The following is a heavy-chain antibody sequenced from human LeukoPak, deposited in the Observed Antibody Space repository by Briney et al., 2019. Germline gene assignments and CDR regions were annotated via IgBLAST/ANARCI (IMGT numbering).Heavy chain of an antibody. V-gene: IGHV3-7*01. Sequence: GGSLRLSCAASGFTFSSYWMSWVRQAPGKGLEWVANIKQDGSEKYYVDSVKGRFTISRDNAKNSLYLQMNSLRAEDTAVYFSARDSRWNYVRYFDYWGQGTLVTVSS. CDR2: IKQDGSEK. CDR1: GFTFSSYW. J-gene: IGHJ4*02. CDR3: ARDSRWNYVRYFDY. D-gene: IGHD1-7*01.